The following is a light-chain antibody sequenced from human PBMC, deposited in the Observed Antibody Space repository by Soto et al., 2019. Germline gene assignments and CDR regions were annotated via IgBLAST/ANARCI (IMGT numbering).Light chain of an antibody. CDR2: GAS. CDR3: KQYHNWPLT. V-gene: IGKV3-15*01. J-gene: IGKJ4*01. CDR1: QSVSSN. Sequence: EIVMTQSPATLSVSPGERATLSCRASQSVSSNLAWYQQKPCQAPRLLIYGASTRATGIPARFSGSGSGTEFTLTISSLQSEDFAVYYCKQYHNWPLTFGGGTKVEIK.